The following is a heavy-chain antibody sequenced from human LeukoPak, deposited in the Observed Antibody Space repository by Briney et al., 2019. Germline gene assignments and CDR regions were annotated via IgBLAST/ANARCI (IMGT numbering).Heavy chain of an antibody. J-gene: IGHJ6*02. CDR1: GYTFTSYG. CDR3: ARDLSGYDWLLYYGMDV. CDR2: ISAYNGNT. V-gene: IGHV1-18*01. Sequence: GASVTVSCKASGYTFTSYGISWVRQAPGQGLEWMGWISAYNGNTNYAQKLQGRVTMTTDTSTSTAYMELRSLRSDDTAVYYCARDLSGYDWLLYYGMDVWGQGTTVTVSS. D-gene: IGHD5-12*01.